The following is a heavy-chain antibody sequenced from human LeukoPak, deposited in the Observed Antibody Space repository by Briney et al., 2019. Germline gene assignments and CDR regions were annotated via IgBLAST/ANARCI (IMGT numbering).Heavy chain of an antibody. Sequence: GRSLRLSCAASGFTFSSYAMHWVRQAPGKGLEWVAVISYDGSNKYYADSVKGRFTISRDNSKNTLYLQMNSLRAEDTAVYYCARGVTGIDYWGQGALVTVSS. V-gene: IGHV3-30-3*01. J-gene: IGHJ4*02. CDR2: ISYDGSNK. CDR3: ARGVTGIDY. CDR1: GFTFSSYA. D-gene: IGHD3-10*01.